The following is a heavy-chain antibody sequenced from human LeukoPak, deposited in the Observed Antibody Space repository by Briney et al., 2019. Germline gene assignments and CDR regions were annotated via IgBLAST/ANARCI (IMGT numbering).Heavy chain of an antibody. CDR3: ARDQNDPHDKRPAAMNY. J-gene: IGHJ4*02. CDR1: GYTFTSYY. V-gene: IGHV1-2*02. CDR2: INPNSGGT. Sequence: GASVKVSCKASGYTFTSYYMHWVRQAPGQGLEWMGWINPNSGGTNYAQKFQGRVTMTRDTSISTAYMELSRLRSDDTAVYYCARDQNDPHDKRPAAMNYWGQGTLVTVSS. D-gene: IGHD2-2*01.